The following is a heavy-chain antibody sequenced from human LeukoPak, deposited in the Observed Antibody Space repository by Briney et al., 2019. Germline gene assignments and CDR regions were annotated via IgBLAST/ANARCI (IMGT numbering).Heavy chain of an antibody. CDR2: IIPIFGTA. J-gene: IGHJ6*02. Sequence: SVKVSCRASGGTFSSYAISWVRQAPGQGLEWMGGIIPIFGTANYAQKFQGRVTITADESTSTAHMELSSLRSEDTAVYYCARGLAVAGMAPSTRLYGMDVWGQGTTVTVSS. V-gene: IGHV1-69*13. D-gene: IGHD6-19*01. CDR3: ARGLAVAGMAPSTRLYGMDV. CDR1: GGTFSSYA.